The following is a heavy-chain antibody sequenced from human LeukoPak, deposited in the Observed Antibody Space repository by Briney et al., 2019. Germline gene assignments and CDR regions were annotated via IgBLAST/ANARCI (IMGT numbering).Heavy chain of an antibody. CDR1: GFTFSSYS. D-gene: IGHD5-24*01. CDR2: ISSSSSYI. CDR3: AREGRDGYKLVDY. V-gene: IGHV3-21*01. Sequence: GGSLRLSCAASGFTFSSYSMNWVRQAPGKGLEWVSSISSSSSYIYYADSVKGRFTISRDNAKNSLYLQMNSLRAEDTAVYYCAREGRDGYKLVDYWGQGTLVTVSS. J-gene: IGHJ4*02.